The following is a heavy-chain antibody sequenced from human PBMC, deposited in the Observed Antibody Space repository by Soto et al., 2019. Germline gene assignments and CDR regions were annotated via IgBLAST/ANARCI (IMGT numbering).Heavy chain of an antibody. V-gene: IGHV3-23*01. D-gene: IGHD1-1*01. J-gene: IGHJ6*03. CDR2: ISGGGDST. Sequence: EVQLLESGGGLVQPGGSLRLSCAASGLTFISYAMTWVRQAPGKGLEWVSAISGGGDSTYYADSVQGRFTISRDNSKNTLYLQMNSLRAEDTAVYYCAKVLGYNWNYYDYYMDVWGKGTTVTVSS. CDR3: AKVLGYNWNYYDYYMDV. CDR1: GLTFISYA.